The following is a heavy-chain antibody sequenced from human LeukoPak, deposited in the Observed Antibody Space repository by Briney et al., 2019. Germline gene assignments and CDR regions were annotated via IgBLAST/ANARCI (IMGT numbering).Heavy chain of an antibody. Sequence: GASVKVSCKASGYTFTGYYMHWVRQAPGQGLEWMGWINPNSGGTNYAQKFQGRVTMTRDTSISTAYMELSRLRSDDTAVYYCAKTRIEWFGDRGPFDIWGQGTMVTVSS. CDR3: AKTRIEWFGDRGPFDI. CDR2: INPNSGGT. J-gene: IGHJ3*02. D-gene: IGHD3-10*01. CDR1: GYTFTGYY. V-gene: IGHV1-2*02.